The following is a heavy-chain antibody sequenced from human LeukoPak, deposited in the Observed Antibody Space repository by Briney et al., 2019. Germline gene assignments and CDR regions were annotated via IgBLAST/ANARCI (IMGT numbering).Heavy chain of an antibody. CDR2: IYYSGST. V-gene: IGHV4-59*01. D-gene: IGHD2-15*01. CDR1: GCSISSYY. J-gene: IGHJ4*02. Sequence: PAETLSLTCTVSGCSISSYYWSWIRQPPGKGLEWIGYIYYSGSTNYNPSLKSRVTISVDTSKNQFSLKLSSVTAADTAVYYCARLGYCSGGSCHGLYFDYWGQGTLVTVSS. CDR3: ARLGYCSGGSCHGLYFDY.